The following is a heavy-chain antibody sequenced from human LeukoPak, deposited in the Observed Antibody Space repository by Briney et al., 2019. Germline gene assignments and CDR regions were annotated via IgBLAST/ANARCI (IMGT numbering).Heavy chain of an antibody. CDR3: TYDSSGYNYYFDH. J-gene: IGHJ4*02. D-gene: IGHD3-22*01. CDR2: IRSRSNGGTS. CDR1: GFTFGDFA. V-gene: IGHV3-49*04. Sequence: GGSLRLSCTASGFTFGDFAMTWVRQAPGKGLECIGFIRSRSNGGTSEYAASVKGRVTFSRDDSRSIAYLQMNSLKTEDTAVYFCTYDSSGYNYYFDHWGQGTLVTASS.